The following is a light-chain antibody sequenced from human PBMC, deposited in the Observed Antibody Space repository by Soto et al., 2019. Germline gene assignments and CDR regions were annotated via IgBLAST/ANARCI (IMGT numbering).Light chain of an antibody. CDR2: EVT. CDR1: SSDVGGYNY. J-gene: IGLJ3*02. V-gene: IGLV2-14*01. CDR3: CSYTSSDTHLV. Sequence: QSVLTQPASVSGSPGQSITISCTGTSSDVGGYNYVSWYQQHPGKAPKLMIYEVTNWPSGVSSRFSGSKSGNTASLTISGLQAEDEADYYCCSYTSSDTHLVFGGGTQLTVL.